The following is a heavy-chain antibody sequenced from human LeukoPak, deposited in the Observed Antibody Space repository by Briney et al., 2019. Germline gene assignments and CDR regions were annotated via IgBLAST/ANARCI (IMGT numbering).Heavy chain of an antibody. CDR3: AKDEEYYYGSGSYYTDY. D-gene: IGHD3-10*01. Sequence: GGSLRLSCAASGFTFSSYAMSWVRQAPGKGLEWVSAISGSGGSTYYADSVKGRFTISRDNSKNTLYLQMNSLRAEDTAVYYCAKDEEYYYGSGSYYTDYWGQGTLVTVSS. V-gene: IGHV3-23*01. CDR1: GFTFSSYA. CDR2: ISGSGGST. J-gene: IGHJ4*02.